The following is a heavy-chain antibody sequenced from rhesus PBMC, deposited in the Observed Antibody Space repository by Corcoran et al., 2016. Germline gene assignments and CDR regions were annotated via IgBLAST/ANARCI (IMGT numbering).Heavy chain of an antibody. V-gene: IGHV4-122*02. CDR3: ARGGTGVIIIFDY. Sequence: QLQLQESGPGLVKPSETLSLTCAVSGYSISSGYGWSWIRQPPGKELEWIGYISYSGSTRYNPSLKSRGTISRDTSKNQVSLKMSSVTAADTAVYYCARGGTGVIIIFDYWGQGVLVTVSS. J-gene: IGHJ4*01. D-gene: IGHD3-34*01. CDR2: ISYSGST. CDR1: GYSISSGYG.